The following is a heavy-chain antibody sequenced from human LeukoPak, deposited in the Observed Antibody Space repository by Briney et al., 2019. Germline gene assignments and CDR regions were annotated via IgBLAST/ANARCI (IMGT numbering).Heavy chain of an antibody. Sequence: GGSLRLSCAASGFTFSSYAMHWVRQAPGKGLEYVSAISSNGGSTYYANSVKGRFTISRDNSKNTLYLQMGSLRSDDTAVYYCARGGVRNMVRAPFDYWGQGTLVTVSS. J-gene: IGHJ4*02. CDR3: ARGGVRNMVRAPFDY. V-gene: IGHV3-64*01. CDR1: GFTFSSYA. D-gene: IGHD3-10*01. CDR2: ISSNGGST.